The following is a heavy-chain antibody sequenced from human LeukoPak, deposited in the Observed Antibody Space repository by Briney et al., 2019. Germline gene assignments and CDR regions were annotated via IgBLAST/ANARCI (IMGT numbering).Heavy chain of an antibody. Sequence: GGSLRLSCAASGFTFSSYSMNWVRQAPGKGLEWVSSISSSSSYIYYADSVKGRFTISRDNAKNSLYLQMNSLRAEDTAVYYCARGLNYAGSGYYFDSWGPGTVVTVSS. D-gene: IGHD3-22*01. J-gene: IGHJ4*02. CDR1: GFTFSSYS. CDR3: ARGLNYAGSGYYFDS. V-gene: IGHV3-21*04. CDR2: ISSSSSYI.